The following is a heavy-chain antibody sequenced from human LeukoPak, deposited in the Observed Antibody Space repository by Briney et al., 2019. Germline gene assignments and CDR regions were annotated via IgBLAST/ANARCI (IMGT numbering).Heavy chain of an antibody. V-gene: IGHV3-21*01. CDR3: ARDLAIVVVLPLLGSWDV. CDR1: GFTFSSYS. J-gene: IGHJ6*04. D-gene: IGHD2-2*03. Sequence: GGSLRLSCAASGFTFSSYSMNWVRQAPGKGLEWVSSISSSSSYIYYADSVKGRFTISRDNAKNSLYLQMNSLRAEDTAVYYCARDLAIVVVLPLLGSWDVWGKGTTVTVSS. CDR2: ISSSSSYI.